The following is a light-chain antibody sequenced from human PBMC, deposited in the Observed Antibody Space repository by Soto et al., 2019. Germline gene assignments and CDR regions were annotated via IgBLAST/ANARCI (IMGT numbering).Light chain of an antibody. V-gene: IGKV1-5*03. CDR2: RAS. J-gene: IGKJ1*01. CDR1: QTVLSS. CDR3: QQYNSYSRT. Sequence: DIQMTKSPSTLSASVGDRVTITCRASQTVLSSLAWYQQKPGKAPKLLIYRASSLESGVPSRFSGSGSGTEFTLTISSLQPDDFATYDCQQYNSYSRTFGQGTKVEIK.